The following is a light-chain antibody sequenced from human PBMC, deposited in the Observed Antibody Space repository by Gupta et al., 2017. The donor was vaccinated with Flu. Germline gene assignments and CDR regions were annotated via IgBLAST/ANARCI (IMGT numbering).Light chain of an antibody. CDR3: SSYISTNTFYV. J-gene: IGLJ1*01. CDR2: DVT. V-gene: IGLV2-14*01. CDR1: SSDVGGSNY. Sequence: QSALTQPASVSGSPGQSITISCTGTSSDVGGSNYVSWYQQHPGKSPKLIIYDVTNRPSGVSSRFSGSKSGNTASLTISGLEAEDESDYCCSSYISTNTFYVFGTGTKVTVL.